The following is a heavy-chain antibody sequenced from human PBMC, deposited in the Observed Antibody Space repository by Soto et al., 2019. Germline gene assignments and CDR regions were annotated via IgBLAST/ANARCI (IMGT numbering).Heavy chain of an antibody. D-gene: IGHD5-18*01. CDR1: GFTFSSYG. J-gene: IGHJ4*02. Sequence: GGSLRLSCAASGFTFSSYGMHWVRQAPGKGLEWVAVISYDGSNKYYADSVKGRFTISRDNSKNTLYLQMNSLRAEDTAVYYCAKDRGDTAMVEGDYWGQGTLVTVSS. CDR3: AKDRGDTAMVEGDY. V-gene: IGHV3-30*18. CDR2: ISYDGSNK.